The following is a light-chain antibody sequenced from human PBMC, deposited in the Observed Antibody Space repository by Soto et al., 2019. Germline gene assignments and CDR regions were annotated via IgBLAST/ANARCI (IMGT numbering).Light chain of an antibody. V-gene: IGKV3-11*01. CDR2: DAS. CDR1: QSVSSY. Sequence: EIVLTLSPATLSLSPGERATLSCRASQSVSSYLAWYQQKPGQAPRLLIYDASNRATGIPARFSGSGSGTDFTLTISSLEPEDFATYYCHQIYSVPYTFGQGTKLEIK. J-gene: IGKJ2*01. CDR3: HQIYSVPYT.